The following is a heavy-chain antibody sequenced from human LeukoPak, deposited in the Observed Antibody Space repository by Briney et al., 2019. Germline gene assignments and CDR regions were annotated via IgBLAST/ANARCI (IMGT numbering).Heavy chain of an antibody. D-gene: IGHD6-19*01. Sequence: SETLSLTCAVYSGSFSGYYWSWIRQPAGKGLEWIGRVYSSGSTNYNPSLKSRVTMSIDTSKNQFSLKLSSVTGADTAVYYCARDRSSGWYVVDYWGQGTLVTVSS. V-gene: IGHV4-4*07. CDR3: ARDRSSGWYVVDY. CDR1: SGSFSGYY. J-gene: IGHJ4*02. CDR2: VYSSGST.